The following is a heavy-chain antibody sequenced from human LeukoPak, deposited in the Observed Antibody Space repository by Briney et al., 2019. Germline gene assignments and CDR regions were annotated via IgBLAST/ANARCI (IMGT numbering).Heavy chain of an antibody. D-gene: IGHD6-19*01. V-gene: IGHV3-23*01. J-gene: IGHJ4*02. CDR1: GYTFNIHG. CDR2: IGPSGDKT. CDR3: ATVGSRGWFDY. Sequence: GGSLRLSCAASGYTFNIHGMNWVRQAPGKGPEWVSGIGPSGDKTYYADSVKGRFTISRDNAKNYVYLQMNSLRAEDTAFHYCATVGSRGWFDYWGQGTLVTVSS.